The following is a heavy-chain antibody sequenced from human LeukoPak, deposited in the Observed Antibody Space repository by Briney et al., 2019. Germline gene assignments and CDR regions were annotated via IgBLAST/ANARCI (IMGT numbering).Heavy chain of an antibody. V-gene: IGHV4-39*07. D-gene: IGHD2-2*01. Sequence: PSETLSLTCTVSGGSISSYYWGWIRQPPGKGLEWIGSIYYSGSTYYNPSLKSRVTISVDTSKNQFSLKLSSVTAADTAVYYCARDLYCSSTSCYHRATFDYWGQGTLVTVSS. J-gene: IGHJ4*02. CDR3: ARDLYCSSTSCYHRATFDY. CDR1: GGSISSYY. CDR2: IYYSGST.